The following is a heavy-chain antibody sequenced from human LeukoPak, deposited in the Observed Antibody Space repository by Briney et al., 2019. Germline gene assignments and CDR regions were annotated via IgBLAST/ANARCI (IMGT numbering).Heavy chain of an antibody. CDR2: FDPEDGET. J-gene: IGHJ3*02. Sequence: ASVTVSYKVSGYTLTELSMHWVRQAPGKGLEWMGGFDPEDGETIYAQKFQGRVTMTEDTSTDTAYMELSSLRSEDTAVYYCATDDLLGDRDGYNDDAFDIWGQGTMVTVSS. CDR1: GYTLTELS. CDR3: ATDDLLGDRDGYNDDAFDI. V-gene: IGHV1-24*01. D-gene: IGHD5-24*01.